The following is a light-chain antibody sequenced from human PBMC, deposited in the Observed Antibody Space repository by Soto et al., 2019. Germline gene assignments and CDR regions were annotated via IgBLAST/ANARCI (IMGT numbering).Light chain of an antibody. Sequence: DIQMTQSPSSLSASVGDRVTITCQASQDISNYLNWYQYKPGKAPKLLIYAASNLQTGVPSRFSGSGAGTDFTLTITNLQPEDFATYYCQQADSFPPFFTFGPGTKVDAK. CDR3: QQADSFPPFFT. V-gene: IGKV1-12*01. J-gene: IGKJ3*01. CDR2: AAS. CDR1: QDISNY.